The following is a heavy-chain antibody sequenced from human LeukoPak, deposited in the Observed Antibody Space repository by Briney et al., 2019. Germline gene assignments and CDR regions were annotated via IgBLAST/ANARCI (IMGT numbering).Heavy chain of an antibody. CDR3: ARGSAGIAARRLKNYYYYYYMDV. CDR2: IKQDGSEK. D-gene: IGHD6-6*01. V-gene: IGHV3-7*01. J-gene: IGHJ6*03. CDR1: GFTFSSYW. Sequence: GGSLRLSCAASGFTFSSYWMSWVRQAPGKGLEWVANIKQDGSEKYYVDSVKGRFTISRDNAKNSLYLQMNSLRAEDTAVYYCARGSAGIAARRLKNYYYYYYMDVWGKGTTVTVSS.